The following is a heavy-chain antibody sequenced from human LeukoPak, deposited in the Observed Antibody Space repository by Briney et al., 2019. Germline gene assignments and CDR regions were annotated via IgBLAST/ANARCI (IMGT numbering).Heavy chain of an antibody. CDR2: IKQDGSEK. CDR1: GFNSYW. Sequence: PGGSLRLSCAASGFNSYWMSWVRQAPGKGLEWVANIKQDGSEKYYVDSVKGRFTISRDNVKNSLYLHMNSLRAEDTAVYYCASPAYGDYALFDYWGQGTLVTVSS. V-gene: IGHV3-7*01. D-gene: IGHD4-17*01. CDR3: ASPAYGDYALFDY. J-gene: IGHJ4*02.